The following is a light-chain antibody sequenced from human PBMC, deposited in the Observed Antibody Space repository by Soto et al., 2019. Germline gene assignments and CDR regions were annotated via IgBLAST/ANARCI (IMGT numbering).Light chain of an antibody. CDR1: SSDVGGYNY. Sequence: QSALTQPASVSGSPGQTITISCTGTSSDVGGYNYVSWYQQHPGKAPKVMIYDVSKRPSGVYPRFFGAKTGNAASLTISGLQGDDEADYYCCSYSSSSTLVLFGGGTKLTVL. V-gene: IGLV2-14*01. CDR3: CSYSSSSTLVL. J-gene: IGLJ2*01. CDR2: DVS.